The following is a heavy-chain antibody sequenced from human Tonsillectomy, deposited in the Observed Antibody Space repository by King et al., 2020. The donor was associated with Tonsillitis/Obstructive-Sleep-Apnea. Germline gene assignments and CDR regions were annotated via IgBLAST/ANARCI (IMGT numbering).Heavy chain of an antibody. CDR3: ASGGRSSTRCPSCRFDY. Sequence: VQLVESGGGVVQPGRSLRLSCAASGFTFSSYGMHWVRQAPGKGLEWVAVIWYDGSNKYYADSVKGRFTISRDNSKNTLYLQMNSLRAEDTAVYYCASGGRSSTRCPSCRFDYWGQGTLVTVSS. V-gene: IGHV3-33*01. D-gene: IGHD2-2*01. J-gene: IGHJ4*02. CDR1: GFTFSSYG. CDR2: IWYDGSNK.